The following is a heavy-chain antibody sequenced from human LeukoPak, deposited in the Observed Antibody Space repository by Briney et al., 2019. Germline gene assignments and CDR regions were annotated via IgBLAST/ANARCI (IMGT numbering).Heavy chain of an antibody. CDR3: ARSGLFGRTGTRYYFVY. J-gene: IGHJ4*02. V-gene: IGHV3-21*01. CDR1: VYTLRRCS. Sequence: GGSLTLFCAVSVYTLRRCSMNWARHATGKGLVGVSSICSSSIYIYYADSVKGRFTISRENAKNSLYRQMNSLRAEDTAVYYCARSGLFGRTGTRYYFVYWGPGNLVTVSS. D-gene: IGHD1-1*01. CDR2: ICSSSIYI.